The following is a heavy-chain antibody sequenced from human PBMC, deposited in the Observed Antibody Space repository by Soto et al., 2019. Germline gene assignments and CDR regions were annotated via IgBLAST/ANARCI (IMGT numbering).Heavy chain of an antibody. Sequence: PSQTLSLTCAISGDSVSSNSAAWNWIRQSTSRGLEWLGRTYYRSKWYNDYAVSVKSRITINPDTSKNQFSLQLNSVTPEDTAVYYCARGTVAVAGTPPNWFDPWGQGTLVTVS. CDR1: GDSVSSNSAA. CDR2: TYYRSKWYN. D-gene: IGHD6-19*01. CDR3: ARGTVAVAGTPPNWFDP. J-gene: IGHJ5*02. V-gene: IGHV6-1*01.